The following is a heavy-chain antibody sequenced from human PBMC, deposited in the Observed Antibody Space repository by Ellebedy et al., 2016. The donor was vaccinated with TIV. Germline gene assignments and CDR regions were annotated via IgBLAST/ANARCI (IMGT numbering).Heavy chain of an antibody. J-gene: IGHJ5*02. Sequence: PGGSLRLSCATSGFTFSTYWMAWVRQAPGKGLEWVANIKEDGSQTYYVGSVKGRFTISRDNAKNSLYLQMNSLRADDTAVYYCVKGKERVDPWGQGTLVTVSS. CDR1: GFTFSTYW. V-gene: IGHV3-7*03. D-gene: IGHD5-24*01. CDR2: IKEDGSQT. CDR3: VKGKERVDP.